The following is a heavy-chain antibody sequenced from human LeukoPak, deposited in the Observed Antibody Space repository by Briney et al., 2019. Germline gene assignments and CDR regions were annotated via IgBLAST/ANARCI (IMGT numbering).Heavy chain of an antibody. D-gene: IGHD3-16*01. CDR1: GYTFTGYY. Sequence: ASVKVSCKASGYTFTGYYMHWVRQAPGQGLEWMGWINPNSGGTNYAQKFQGRVTMTRDTSISTAYMELSRLRSDDTAVYYCARDGVVTTYYYYYYYMDVWGKGTTVTISS. J-gene: IGHJ6*03. V-gene: IGHV1-2*02. CDR2: INPNSGGT. CDR3: ARDGVVTTYYYYYYYMDV.